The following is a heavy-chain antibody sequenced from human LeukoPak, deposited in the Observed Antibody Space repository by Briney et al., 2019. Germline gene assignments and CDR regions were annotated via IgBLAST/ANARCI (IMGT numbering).Heavy chain of an antibody. CDR3: ARNTDYYDSSGHYHSDAFDI. D-gene: IGHD3-22*01. Sequence: KPSETLSLTCTVSGGSISSYYWSWIRQPPGKGLEWIGYIYYSGSTNYNPSLKSRVTISVDTSKNQFSLKLSSVTAADTAVYYCARNTDYYDSSGHYHSDAFDIWGQGTMVTVSS. J-gene: IGHJ3*02. CDR2: IYYSGST. V-gene: IGHV4-59*01. CDR1: GGSISSYY.